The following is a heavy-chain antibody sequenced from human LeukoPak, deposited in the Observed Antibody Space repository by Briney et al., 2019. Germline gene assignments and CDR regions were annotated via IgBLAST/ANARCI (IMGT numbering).Heavy chain of an antibody. CDR1: GFTFSSYA. Sequence: QPGGSLRLSCAASGFTFSSYAMHWVRQAPGKGLEWVAVISYDGSNKYYADSVKGRFTISRDNSKNTLYLQMNSLRAEDTAVYYCARFRVGTVGATKYRDFDYWGQGTLVTVSS. J-gene: IGHJ4*02. D-gene: IGHD1-26*01. CDR3: ARFRVGTVGATKYRDFDY. CDR2: ISYDGSNK. V-gene: IGHV3-30-3*01.